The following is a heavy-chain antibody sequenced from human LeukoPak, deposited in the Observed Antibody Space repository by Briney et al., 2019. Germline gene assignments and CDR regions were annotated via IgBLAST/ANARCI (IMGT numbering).Heavy chain of an antibody. D-gene: IGHD6-13*01. CDR1: GFTFSSYS. Sequence: GGSLRLSCAASGFTFSSYSMNWVRQAPGKGLEWVSSISSSSSYIYYADSVKGRFTISRDNAKNSLYLQMNSLRAEDTAVYYCARERKGGSSWYYFDYWGQGTLVTVSS. CDR2: ISSSSSYI. CDR3: ARERKGGSSWYYFDY. V-gene: IGHV3-21*01. J-gene: IGHJ4*02.